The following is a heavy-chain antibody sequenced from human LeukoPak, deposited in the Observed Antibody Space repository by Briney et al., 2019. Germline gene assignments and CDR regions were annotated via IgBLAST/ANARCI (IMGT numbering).Heavy chain of an antibody. CDR1: GFTFSNAW. D-gene: IGHD5-18*01. CDR2: IKSKTDGGTT. J-gene: IGHJ4*02. V-gene: IGHV3-15*01. Sequence: GGSLRLSCAASGFTFSNAWMSWVRQAPGKGLEWVGRIKSKTDGGTTDYAAPVKGRFTISRDDSKNTLYLQMNSLKTEDTAVYYCTTVPVVPAAQPVDAAMVRVLSFDYWGQGTLVTVSS. CDR3: TTVPVVPAAQPVDAAMVRVLSFDY.